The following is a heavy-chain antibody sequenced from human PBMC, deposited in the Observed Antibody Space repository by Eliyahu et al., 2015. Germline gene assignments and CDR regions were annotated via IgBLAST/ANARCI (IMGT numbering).Heavy chain of an antibody. CDR3: ARARRFLVAMSGNWFDP. CDR1: GGSFSGYY. CDR2: INHSGST. V-gene: IGHV4-34*01. J-gene: IGHJ5*02. Sequence: QVQLQQWGAGLLKPSETLSLTCAVYGGSFSGYYWSWIRQPPGKGLEWIGEINHSGSTNYNPSLKSRVTISVDTSKNQFSLKLSSVTAADTAVYYCARARRFLVAMSGNWFDPWGQGTLVTVSS. D-gene: IGHD2-2*01.